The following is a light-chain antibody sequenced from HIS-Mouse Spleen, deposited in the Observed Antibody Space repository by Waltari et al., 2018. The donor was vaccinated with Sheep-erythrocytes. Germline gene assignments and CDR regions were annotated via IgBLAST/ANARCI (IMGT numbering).Light chain of an antibody. CDR3: SSYTSSSTLV. CDR1: SSDVGGYNY. Sequence: QSALTQPASVSGSPGQSITISCTGTSSDVGGYNYVSWYQQHPGKAPKRMIYEVSNRPSGLSNRFSGSKSGNTASLTISGLQAEDDADYYCSSYTSSSTLVFGGGTKLTVL. CDR2: EVS. J-gene: IGLJ3*02. V-gene: IGLV2-14*01.